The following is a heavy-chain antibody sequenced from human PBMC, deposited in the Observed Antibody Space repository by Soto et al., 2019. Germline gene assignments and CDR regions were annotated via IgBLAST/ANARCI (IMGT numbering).Heavy chain of an antibody. CDR3: ARGGQLLRYFDL. Sequence: EVQLVESGGGLVQPGGSLRLSCAASGFTVSSNYMSWVRQAPGKGLEWVSVIYSGGSTYYADSVKGRFTISRDNSKNPLYLQLTSLRAEDTAVYYCARGGQLLRYFDLWGRGTLVTVSS. V-gene: IGHV3-66*01. CDR1: GFTVSSNY. D-gene: IGHD2-2*01. J-gene: IGHJ2*01. CDR2: IYSGGST.